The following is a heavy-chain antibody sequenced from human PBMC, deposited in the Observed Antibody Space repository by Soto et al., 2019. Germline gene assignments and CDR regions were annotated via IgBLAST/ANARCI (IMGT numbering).Heavy chain of an antibody. V-gene: IGHV1-69*13. CDR3: ARDRDISGFDSGGFDF. CDR1: GGSLRGYS. J-gene: IGHJ4*02. D-gene: IGHD5-12*01. CDR2: ITPMLDTA. Sequence: SVKVSCKASGGSLRGYSISWVRQAPGQGLEWMGGITPMLDTASYAQKFRGRVTFSADESTSTAYMELSSLSFEDTAVYYCARDRDISGFDSGGFDFWGQGTRVTVSS.